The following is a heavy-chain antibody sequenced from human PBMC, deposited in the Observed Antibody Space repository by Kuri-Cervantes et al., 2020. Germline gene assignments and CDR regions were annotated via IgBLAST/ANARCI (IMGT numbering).Heavy chain of an antibody. CDR1: GGTFSSYA. CDR2: INPIFGTA. J-gene: IGHJ5*02. V-gene: IGHV1-69*13. Sequence: SVKVSCKASGGTFSSYAISWARQAPGQGLEWMGGINPIFGTANYAQKFQGRVTITADESTSTAYMELSSLRSEDTAVYYCASPRDYGDYVWFDPWGQGTLVTVSS. D-gene: IGHD4-17*01. CDR3: ASPRDYGDYVWFDP.